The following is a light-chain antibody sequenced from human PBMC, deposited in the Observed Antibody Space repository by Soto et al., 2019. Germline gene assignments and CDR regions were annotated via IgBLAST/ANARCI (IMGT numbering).Light chain of an antibody. J-gene: IGKJ2*01. V-gene: IGKV3-11*01. CDR3: QVRTDWPPFKYT. Sequence: EIVLTQSPATLSLSAGERVTLSCRASQSVDTMVAWYQQQVGRTPRLLIYETSNRATGVPARFSGSGSGTYLTLTISRLEPEDFAIYFCQVRTDWPPFKYTFGQGTKLEVK. CDR1: QSVDTM. CDR2: ETS.